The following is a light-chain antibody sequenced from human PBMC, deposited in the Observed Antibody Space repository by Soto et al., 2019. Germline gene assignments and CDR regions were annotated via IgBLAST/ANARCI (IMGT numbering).Light chain of an antibody. J-gene: IGLJ3*02. CDR2: SDN. Sequence: QSVLTQPPSASGTPGQRVTISCSGSSSNIGVNAVNWYQQLPGTAPKLLIYSDNQRPSGVPDRFSGSKSGTSASLAISGLQSEDEVDYYCALWDDSLNGWVFGGGTKLTVL. CDR1: SSNIGVNA. V-gene: IGLV1-44*01. CDR3: ALWDDSLNGWV.